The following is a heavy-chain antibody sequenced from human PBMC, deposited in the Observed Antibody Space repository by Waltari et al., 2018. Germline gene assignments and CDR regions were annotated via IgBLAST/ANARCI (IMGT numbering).Heavy chain of an antibody. J-gene: IGHJ4*02. CDR1: GDSMRRSAF. V-gene: IGHV4-4*02. CDR3: ARDRGRGLYLDS. CDR2: CRGDGGA. D-gene: IGHD2-15*01. Sequence: QLQESGPRLVKPSGTLSLTCGVSGDSMRRSAFWCWVRQPPGKGRGWIGQCRGDGGANYNPSFASRVTVSLDTYNNQFSLMVTSATAADTAVYYCARDRGRGLYLDSWGPGTLVTVSP.